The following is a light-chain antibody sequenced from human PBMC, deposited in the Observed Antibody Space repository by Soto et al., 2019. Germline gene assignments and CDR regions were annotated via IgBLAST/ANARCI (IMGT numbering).Light chain of an antibody. J-gene: IGLJ2*01. CDR2: DVR. CDR1: NSDIGAYEH. CDR3: ASKTTSSTVL. V-gene: IGLV2-14*03. Sequence: QSALTQPSSMSGSPGQSITISCTGTNSDIGAYEHVSWYQQRPGRAPKVLIYDVRIRPSEVSKRFSGSKSGDTASLPISGLQAEDEAVYYCASKTTSSTVLFGGGTKLTVL.